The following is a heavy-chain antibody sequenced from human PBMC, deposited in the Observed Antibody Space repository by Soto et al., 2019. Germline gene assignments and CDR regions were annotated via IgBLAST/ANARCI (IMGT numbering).Heavy chain of an antibody. CDR3: ARDAAAGLNAY. J-gene: IGHJ4*02. D-gene: IGHD6-13*01. V-gene: IGHV1-18*01. Sequence: ASVKVSCKASGYTFTSYGISWVRQAPGQGLEWMGWISAYNGNTKYAQKFQGRVTMTTDTSTSTAYVEVRSLRSDDTAVYYCARDAAAGLNAYGGQGTPVPVSS. CDR2: ISAYNGNT. CDR1: GYTFTSYG.